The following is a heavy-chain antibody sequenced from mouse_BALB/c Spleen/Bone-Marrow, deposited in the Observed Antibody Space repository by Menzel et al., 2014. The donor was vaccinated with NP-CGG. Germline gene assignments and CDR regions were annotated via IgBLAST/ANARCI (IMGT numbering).Heavy chain of an antibody. CDR2: IWSGGST. V-gene: IGHV2-2*02. CDR3: ARGLYYDYEFAY. Sequence: VQLVESGPGLVQPSQSLSITCTVSGFSLTSYGVHWVRQSPGKGLEWLGVIWSGGSTDYNAAFTSRLSISKDNSKSQVFFKVNSLQANDTAIYYCARGLYYDYEFAYWGQGTLVTVSA. J-gene: IGHJ3*01. CDR1: GFSLTSYG. D-gene: IGHD2-4*01.